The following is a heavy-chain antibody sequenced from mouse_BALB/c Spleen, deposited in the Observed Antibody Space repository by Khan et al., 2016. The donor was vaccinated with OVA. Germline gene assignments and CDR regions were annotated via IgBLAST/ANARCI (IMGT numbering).Heavy chain of an antibody. D-gene: IGHD1-1*01. CDR3: ARDCGSRYWDFDV. Sequence: VQLKESGPGLVKPSQTVSLTCTVTGISITSGNYRWSRIRQFPGNKLEWIGNIYYSGTVTSNLSFTSRTTITRDTSKNQFYLEMNSVTAEDTATYTGARDCGSRYWDFDVWGAGTTVTVSA. CDR2: IYYSGTV. V-gene: IGHV3-5*02. J-gene: IGHJ1*01. CDR1: GISITSGNYR.